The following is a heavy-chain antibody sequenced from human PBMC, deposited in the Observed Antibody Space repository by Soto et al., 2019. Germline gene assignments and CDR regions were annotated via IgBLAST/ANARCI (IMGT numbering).Heavy chain of an antibody. CDR3: ARVLVAFGGVINAKYYFDY. D-gene: IGHD3-16*02. J-gene: IGHJ4*02. CDR1: GRSISSYY. CDR2: IYYSGST. Sequence: SETLSLTCTVSGRSISSYYWSWIRQPPGKGLEWIGYIYYSGSTNYNPSLKSRVAISVDTSKNQFSLKLSSVTAADTAVYYCARVLVAFGGVINAKYYFDYWGQGTLVTVSS. V-gene: IGHV4-59*01.